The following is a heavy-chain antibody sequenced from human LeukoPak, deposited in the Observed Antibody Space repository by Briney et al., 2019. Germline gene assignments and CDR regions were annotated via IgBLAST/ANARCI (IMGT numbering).Heavy chain of an antibody. CDR3: ARARMAYYYDSSGSRLLHYGMDV. D-gene: IGHD3-22*01. CDR1: GGTFSSYA. J-gene: IGHJ6*02. Sequence: ASVKVSCKASGGTFSSYAISWVRQAPGQGLEWMGGIIPIFGTANYAQKFQGRVTITADESTSTAYMELSSLRSEDTAVYYCARARMAYYYDSSGSRLLHYGMDVWGQGTTVTVSS. CDR2: IIPIFGTA. V-gene: IGHV1-69*13.